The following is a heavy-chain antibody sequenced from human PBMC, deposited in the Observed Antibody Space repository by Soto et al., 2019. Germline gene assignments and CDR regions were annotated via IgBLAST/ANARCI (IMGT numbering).Heavy chain of an antibody. CDR2: ISGSGGAA. Sequence: EVQLLESGGGLVQPGGSLRLSCATSGFFFTTYAMNWVRQAPGKGLEWVSGISGSGGAASYADSVKGRFTISRDNSKNTVFLQMNSLRAEATAVYYCAKDAIMVSSSFNYFDYWGQGTLVTVSS. CDR1: GFFFTTYA. D-gene: IGHD2-8*01. CDR3: AKDAIMVSSSFNYFDY. V-gene: IGHV3-23*01. J-gene: IGHJ4*02.